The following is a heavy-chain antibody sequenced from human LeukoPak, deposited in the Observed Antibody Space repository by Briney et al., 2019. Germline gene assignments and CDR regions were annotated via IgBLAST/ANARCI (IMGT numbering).Heavy chain of an antibody. V-gene: IGHV1-2*02. CDR3: ARANFLYCSSSTSLFDY. CDR1: GYTFTDYY. J-gene: IGHJ4*02. D-gene: IGHD2-2*01. CDR2: INPNDGDT. Sequence: GASVKVSCKASGYTFTDYYMHWVRQAPGQGFEWMGWINPNDGDTNYAQKFQGRVTMTRDTSISTAHMEVSRLRSDDTAVYYCARANFLYCSSSTSLFDYWGQGTLVTVSS.